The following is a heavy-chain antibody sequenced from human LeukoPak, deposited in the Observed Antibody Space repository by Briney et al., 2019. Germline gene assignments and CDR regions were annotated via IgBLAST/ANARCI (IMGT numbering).Heavy chain of an antibody. V-gene: IGHV7-4-1*02. D-gene: IGHD3-10*01. J-gene: IGHJ6*02. CDR2: INTNTGNP. CDR3: ARDWRFGELLHYYYGMDV. CDR1: GYTFTSYA. Sequence: ASVKVSCKASGYTFTSYAMNWVRQAPGQGLEWMGWINTNTGNPTYAQGFTGRFVFSLDTSVSTAYLQISSLKAEDTAVYYCARDWRFGELLHYYYGMDVWGQGTTVTVSS.